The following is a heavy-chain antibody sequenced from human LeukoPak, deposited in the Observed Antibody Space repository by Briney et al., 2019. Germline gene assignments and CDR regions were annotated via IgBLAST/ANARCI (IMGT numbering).Heavy chain of an antibody. Sequence: GASVKVSCKASGYTFTSYGISWVRQAPGQGLEWMGWISAYNGNTNYAQELQGRVTMTTDTSTSTAYMELRSLRSDDTAVYYCARSGYSGYDPHYYYYMDVWGKGTTVTVSS. CDR1: GYTFTSYG. J-gene: IGHJ6*03. D-gene: IGHD5-12*01. V-gene: IGHV1-18*01. CDR3: ARSGYSGYDPHYYYYMDV. CDR2: ISAYNGNT.